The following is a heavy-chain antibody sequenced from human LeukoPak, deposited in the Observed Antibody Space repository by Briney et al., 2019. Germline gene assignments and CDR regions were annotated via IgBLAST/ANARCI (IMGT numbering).Heavy chain of an antibody. J-gene: IGHJ6*02. CDR2: MSPSTGNT. D-gene: IGHD1/OR15-1a*01. CDR3: ARRITGSRNYYYYYNLDV. V-gene: IGHV1-8*01. CDR1: GYTFTGYD. Sequence: ASVKVSCKASGYTFTGYDINWVRQATGQGFEWMGWMSPSTGNTGYAQKFQGRVTMTTDTSTSTAYMELRSLRSDDTAVYYCARRITGSRNYYYYYNLDVWGQGTTVTVSS.